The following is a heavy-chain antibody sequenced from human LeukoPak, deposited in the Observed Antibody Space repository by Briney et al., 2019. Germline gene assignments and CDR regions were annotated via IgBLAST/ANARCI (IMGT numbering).Heavy chain of an antibody. CDR1: GFTFSRSW. CDR2: INPDGDGM. V-gene: IGHV3-7*01. J-gene: IGHJ4*02. CDR3: AAWTDRGYSY. Sequence: GGSLRLSCTASGFTFSRSWMNWIRQAPGRGLEWVANINPDGDGMRFVDSVKGRFTMSRDNAQGSLHLQMNSLRVEDTAFYYCAAWTDRGYSYWGQGVLVTVSS. D-gene: IGHD5-12*01.